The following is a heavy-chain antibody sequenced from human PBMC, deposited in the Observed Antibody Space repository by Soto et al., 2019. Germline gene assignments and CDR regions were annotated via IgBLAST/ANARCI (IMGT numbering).Heavy chain of an antibody. V-gene: IGHV4-34*01. Sequence: PSETLSLTCAVYSGSFSGYYWSWIRQPPGKGLEWIGEINHSGSTNYNPSLKSRVTISVDTSKNQFSLKLSSVTAADTAVYYCASSDDYVWGSYRYTDPDAFDIWGQGTMVTVSS. CDR3: ASSDDYVWGSYRYTDPDAFDI. CDR1: SGSFSGYY. D-gene: IGHD3-16*02. J-gene: IGHJ3*02. CDR2: INHSGST.